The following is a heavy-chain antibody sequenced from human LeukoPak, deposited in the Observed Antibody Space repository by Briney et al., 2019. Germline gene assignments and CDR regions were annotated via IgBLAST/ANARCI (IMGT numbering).Heavy chain of an antibody. CDR3: ARGPSYLWFGGF. J-gene: IGHJ4*02. CDR2: IYHSGST. V-gene: IGHV4-38-2*02. Sequence: SETLSLTCTVSGYSISSGYYWGWIRQPPGKGLEWIGSIYHSGSTYYNPSLKSRVTISVDTSKNQFSLKLSSVTAADTAVYYCARGPSYLWFGGFWGQGTLVTVSS. D-gene: IGHD3-10*01. CDR1: GYSISSGYY.